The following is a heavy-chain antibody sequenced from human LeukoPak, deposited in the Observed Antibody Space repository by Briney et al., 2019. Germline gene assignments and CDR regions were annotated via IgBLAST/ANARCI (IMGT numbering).Heavy chain of an antibody. CDR1: GFTFSSYG. D-gene: IGHD3-3*01. CDR2: IWYDGSNK. J-gene: IGHJ4*02. Sequence: TGGSLRLSCAASGFTFSSYGMHWVRQAPGKGLECVAVIWYDGSNKYYADSVKGRFTISRDNSKNTLYLQMNSLRAEDTAVYYCARDHYDFWSGYSHFDYWGQGTLVTVSS. CDR3: ARDHYDFWSGYSHFDY. V-gene: IGHV3-33*01.